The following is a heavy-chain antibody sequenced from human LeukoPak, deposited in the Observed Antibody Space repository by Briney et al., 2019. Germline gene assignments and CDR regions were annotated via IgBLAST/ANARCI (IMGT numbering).Heavy chain of an antibody. J-gene: IGHJ4*02. CDR2: IRPDANDA. CDR1: GFTFSHYW. V-gene: IGHV3-7*01. CDR3: ARADWGSIDY. Sequence: GGSLRLSCAASGFTFSHYWTAWVRQAPGKGLEWVAIIRPDANDASYADSVKGRFTISRDNAKNSLYLQLNSLRAEDTAVYFCARADWGSIDYWGQGALVTVSS. D-gene: IGHD7-27*01.